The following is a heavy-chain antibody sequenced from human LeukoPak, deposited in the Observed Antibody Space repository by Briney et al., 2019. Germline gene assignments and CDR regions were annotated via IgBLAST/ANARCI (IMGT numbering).Heavy chain of an antibody. Sequence: GGSLRLSCAASGFTFSRNIMNWVRQAPGKGLEWISYISFSSDMIYYADSVKGRFTISRDNAKNSLYLQMNSLRAEDTAVYYCARVPVASDGTCFDSWGQGTLVIVSS. J-gene: IGHJ4*02. V-gene: IGHV3-48*04. D-gene: IGHD6-13*01. CDR1: GFTFSRNI. CDR3: ARVPVASDGTCFDS. CDR2: ISFSSDMI.